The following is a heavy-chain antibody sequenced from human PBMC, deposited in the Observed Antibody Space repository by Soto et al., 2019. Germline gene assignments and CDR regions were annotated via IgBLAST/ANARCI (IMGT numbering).Heavy chain of an antibody. CDR3: ARRTPDYGDLGAFDY. CDR2: IYPGDSDT. Sequence: GESLKISCKGSGYSFTSYWIGWVRQMPGKGLEWMGIIYPGDSDTRYSPSFQGQVTISADKSISTAYLQWSSLKAPDTAMYYCARRTPDYGDLGAFDYWGQGTLVTVSS. V-gene: IGHV5-51*01. CDR1: GYSFTSYW. D-gene: IGHD4-17*01. J-gene: IGHJ4*02.